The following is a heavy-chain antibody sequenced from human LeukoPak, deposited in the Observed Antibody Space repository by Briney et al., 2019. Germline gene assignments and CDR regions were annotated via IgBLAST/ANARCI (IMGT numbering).Heavy chain of an antibody. J-gene: IGHJ5*02. V-gene: IGHV3-23*01. CDR1: GFTFSSYS. CDR2: TSDRGDYT. CDR3: AKDRYYYDSSGYEFSWFDP. Sequence: GGSLRLSCAASGFTFSSYSMSWVRQAPGKGLEWVSGTSDRGDYTYYADSVKGRFTISRDNSKNTLYLQMNSLRAEDTAVYYCAKDRYYYDSSGYEFSWFDPWGQGTLVTVSS. D-gene: IGHD3-22*01.